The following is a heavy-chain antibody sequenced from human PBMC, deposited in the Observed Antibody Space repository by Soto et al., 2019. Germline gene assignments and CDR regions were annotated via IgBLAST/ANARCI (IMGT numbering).Heavy chain of an antibody. CDR1: GFTFSSYA. V-gene: IGHV3-23*01. D-gene: IGHD3-10*01. CDR3: AKDPMVRGVRNYFDY. Sequence: GGSLRLSCAASGFTFSSYAMNWVRQAPGKGLEWVSGVTGSGSSTYYADSVKGRFTISRDNSKNTLYLQMNSLRAEDTALYYCAKDPMVRGVRNYFDYWGQGTLVTVSS. J-gene: IGHJ4*02. CDR2: VTGSGSST.